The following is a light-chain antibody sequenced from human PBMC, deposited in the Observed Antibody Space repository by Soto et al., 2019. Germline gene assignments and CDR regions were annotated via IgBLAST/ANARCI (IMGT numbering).Light chain of an antibody. CDR3: QEYNHYSGLT. J-gene: IGKJ4*01. V-gene: IGKV1-5*01. Sequence: DIPMTQSPSTLSASVGDRVTITCRASQSITRWLAWYHQKPGEAPKLLIYDASSLESGVPSRFSGSGSGTEFPLTISSLQPDDFATYYCQEYNHYSGLTFGGGTKVEIK. CDR1: QSITRW. CDR2: DAS.